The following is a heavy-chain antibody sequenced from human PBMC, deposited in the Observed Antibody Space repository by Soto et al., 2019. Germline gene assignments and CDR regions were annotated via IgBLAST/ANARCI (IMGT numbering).Heavy chain of an antibody. CDR1: GFTFSDYY. D-gene: IGHD6-13*01. Sequence: PGGSLRLSCAVSGFTFSDYYMSWFRQAPGKGLEWVSYISGSGSITHDADSVKGRFTISRDNAKNSLYLQMNSLRAEDTAIYYCARVGSTLAAGTPDYWGQGTLVTVSS. CDR3: ARVGSTLAAGTPDY. CDR2: ISGSGSIT. J-gene: IGHJ4*02. V-gene: IGHV3-11*01.